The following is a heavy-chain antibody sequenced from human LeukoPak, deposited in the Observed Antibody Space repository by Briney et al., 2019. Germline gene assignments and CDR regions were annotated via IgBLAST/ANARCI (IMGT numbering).Heavy chain of an antibody. V-gene: IGHV4-4*07. D-gene: IGHD3-10*01. CDR3: ARSYGSGSYYRAPLY. J-gene: IGHJ4*02. Sequence: PSETLSLTCTVSGGSISSYYWSWIRQPAGKGLEWIGRIYTSGSTNYNPSLKSRVTMSVDTSKNQFSLKLSSVTAADTAVYYCARSYGSGSYYRAPLYWGQGTLVTVSS. CDR2: IYTSGST. CDR1: GGSISSYY.